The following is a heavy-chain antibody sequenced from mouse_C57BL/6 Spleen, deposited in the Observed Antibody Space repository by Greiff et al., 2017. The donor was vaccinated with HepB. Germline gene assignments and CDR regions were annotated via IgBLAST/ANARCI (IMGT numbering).Heavy chain of an antibody. D-gene: IGHD1-1*01. J-gene: IGHJ2*01. CDR1: GYTFTSYG. CDR2: IYPRSGNT. CDR3: ANYYGSSHY. V-gene: IGHV1-81*01. Sequence: QVHVKQSGAELARPGASVKLSCKASGYTFTSYGISWVKQRTGQGLEWIGEIYPRSGNTYYNEKFKGKATLTADKSSSTAYMELRSLTSEDSAVYFCANYYGSSHYWGQGTTLTVSS.